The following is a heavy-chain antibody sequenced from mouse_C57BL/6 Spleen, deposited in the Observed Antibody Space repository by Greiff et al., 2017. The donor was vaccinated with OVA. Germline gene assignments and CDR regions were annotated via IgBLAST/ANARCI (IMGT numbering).Heavy chain of an antibody. J-gene: IGHJ4*01. CDR2: IYPGGGDT. D-gene: IGHD2-3*01. CDR1: GYTFTNYW. CDR3: ARSDGSYYAMDY. Sequence: VQLQQSGAVLVRPGTSVKMSCKASGYTFTNYWIGWAKQRPGHGLEWIGDIYPGGGDTNYNEKFKGKAKLTADKSSSTAYMQFSSLTYEDSAIYYCARSDGSYYAMDYWGQGTSVTVSA. V-gene: IGHV1-63*01.